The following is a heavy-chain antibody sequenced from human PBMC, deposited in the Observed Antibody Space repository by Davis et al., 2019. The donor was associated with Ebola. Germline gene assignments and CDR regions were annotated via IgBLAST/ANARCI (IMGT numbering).Heavy chain of an antibody. J-gene: IGHJ3*02. Sequence: GESLKISCGASGFTFSTYWMHWVRQAPGKGLVWVSHINSDGSTTSYADSVKGRFTISSDNAKNTLYLQMNSLRAEDTAVYYCATGIWDAFDIWGQGTMVTVSS. CDR1: GFTFSTYW. V-gene: IGHV3-74*01. CDR2: INSDGSTT. CDR3: ATGIWDAFDI.